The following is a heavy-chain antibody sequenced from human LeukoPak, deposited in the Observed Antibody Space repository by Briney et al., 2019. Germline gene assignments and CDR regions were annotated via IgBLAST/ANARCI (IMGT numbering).Heavy chain of an antibody. J-gene: IGHJ4*02. Sequence: SQTLSLTCATSGDSVSSNGASWNWIRQSPSRGLEWLGRTYYRSQQWHSDYAPSVKGRITLNADTSKNQFSLQLNSMTPEDTAVYYCGRETDFGVVTNWGQGTLVTVSS. CDR3: GRETDFGVVTN. CDR1: GDSVSSNGAS. D-gene: IGHD3-3*01. CDR2: TYYRSQQWHS. V-gene: IGHV6-1*01.